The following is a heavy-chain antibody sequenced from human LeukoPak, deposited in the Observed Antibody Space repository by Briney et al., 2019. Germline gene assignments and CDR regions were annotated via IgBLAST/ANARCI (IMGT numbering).Heavy chain of an antibody. D-gene: IGHD3-3*01. CDR3: ARDSRITIFGVVPDY. V-gene: IGHV3-33*01. CDR1: GFTFSNHG. J-gene: IGHJ4*02. CDR2: IWFDGSKK. Sequence: GGSLRLSCAASGFTFSNHGFHWVRQAPGKGLEGVAVIWFDGSKKFYADSVKGRFTISRDNAKNTLYLQMNSLRAEDTAVYYCARDSRITIFGVVPDYWGQGTLVTVSS.